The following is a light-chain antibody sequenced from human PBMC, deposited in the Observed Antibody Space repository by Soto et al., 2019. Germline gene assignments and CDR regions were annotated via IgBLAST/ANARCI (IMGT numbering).Light chain of an antibody. J-gene: IGKJ1*01. CDR2: GTF. CDR1: QSVSSN. V-gene: IGKV3-20*01. CDR3: LQYGASPRT. Sequence: EIVMTQSPATLSVSQGERATLSCRASQSVSSNLAWYQQKPGQAPRLLIYGTFNRATGIPGRFSGSGSGTDFTLTISRLEPEDFAVYFCLQYGASPRTFGQGTKVDI.